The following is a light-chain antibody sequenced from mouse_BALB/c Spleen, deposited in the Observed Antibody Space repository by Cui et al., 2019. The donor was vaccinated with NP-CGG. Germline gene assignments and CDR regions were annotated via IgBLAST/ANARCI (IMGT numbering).Light chain of an antibody. J-gene: IGLJ1*01. Sequence: AVVTQESSLTTSPGETVTLTCRSSTGTVTTSNYANWVQEKPDHLFTGLIGGTNNRPPGVPARFSGSLIGDKAALTITGAQTEDEAKYFCALWYSNHWVFGGGTKLTVL. V-gene: IGLV1*01. CDR2: GTN. CDR1: TGTVTTSNY. CDR3: ALWYSNHWV.